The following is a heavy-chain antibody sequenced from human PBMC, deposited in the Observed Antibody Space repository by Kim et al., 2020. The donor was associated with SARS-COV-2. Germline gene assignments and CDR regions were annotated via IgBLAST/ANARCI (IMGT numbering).Heavy chain of an antibody. D-gene: IGHD6-19*01. CDR2: YN. V-gene: IGHV6-1*01. CDR3: ARGEAGDLDY. Sequence: YNDYAVSVKSRITINPDTAKNQFSLQLNSVTPEDTAVYYCARGEAGDLDYWGQGTLVTVSS. J-gene: IGHJ4*02.